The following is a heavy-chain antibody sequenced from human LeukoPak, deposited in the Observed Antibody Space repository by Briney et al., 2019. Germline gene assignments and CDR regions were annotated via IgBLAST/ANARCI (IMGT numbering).Heavy chain of an antibody. Sequence: GGSLRLSCEASGFTFSRYWMSWVRQVPGRGLELVANIKQDGSEKFYGGSVRGRFTLSRDNAKNSLHLQINSLRAEDMAVYYCARDREGSRDAFDIWGQGTKITVSS. V-gene: IGHV3-7*01. CDR2: IKQDGSEK. CDR3: ARDREGSRDAFDI. D-gene: IGHD1-26*01. CDR1: GFTFSRYW. J-gene: IGHJ3*02.